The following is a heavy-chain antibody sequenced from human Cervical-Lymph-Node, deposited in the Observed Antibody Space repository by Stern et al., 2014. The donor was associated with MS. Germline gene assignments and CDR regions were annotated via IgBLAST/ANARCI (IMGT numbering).Heavy chain of an antibody. CDR3: ARDCKLRYYYYGMDV. D-gene: IGHD1-26*01. Sequence: VQLVESGGGVVQPGRSLRLSCAASGFTFSSYGMHWVRPAPGKGREGVACIWYDGSKKYYADSVKGRFTISRDNSKNTLYLQMNSLRAEDTAVYYCARDCKLRYYYYGMDVWGQGTTVTVSS. V-gene: IGHV3-33*01. J-gene: IGHJ6*02. CDR2: IWYDGSKK. CDR1: GFTFSSYG.